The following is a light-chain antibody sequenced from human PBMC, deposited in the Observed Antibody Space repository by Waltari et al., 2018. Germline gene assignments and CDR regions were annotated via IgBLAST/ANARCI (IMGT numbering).Light chain of an antibody. J-gene: IGKJ1*01. Sequence: EIVMTQSPATLSVSPGERAPLSCRASQSVSSNLAGYQQKPGQAPRLLIDGASTRATGIPARFSGSGSGTEFTLTISSLQSEDFAVYYCQQYNNWQWTFGQGTKVEIK. V-gene: IGKV3-15*01. CDR3: QQYNNWQWT. CDR1: QSVSSN. CDR2: GAS.